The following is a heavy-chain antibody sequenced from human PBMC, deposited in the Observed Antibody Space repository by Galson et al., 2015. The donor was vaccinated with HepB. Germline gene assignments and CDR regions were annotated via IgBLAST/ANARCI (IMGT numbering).Heavy chain of an antibody. CDR2: ISAYNGNT. J-gene: IGHJ4*02. Sequence: SVKVSCRASGSTFTSYGISWVRQAPGQGLEWMGWISAYNGNTDYAQKLQGRVTMTTDTSTSTAYMELRSLRSDDTAVYYCARGAVAGTTTFFVYWGQGTLVTVSS. CDR3: ARGAVAGTTTFFVY. CDR1: GSTFTSYG. D-gene: IGHD6-19*01. V-gene: IGHV1-18*01.